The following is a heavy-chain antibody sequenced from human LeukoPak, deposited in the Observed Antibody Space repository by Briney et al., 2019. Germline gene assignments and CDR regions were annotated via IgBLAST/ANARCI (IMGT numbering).Heavy chain of an antibody. V-gene: IGHV1-2*02. Sequence: AASVKVSCKASGYTFTGYYMHWVRQAPGQGLEWMGWINPNSGGTNYAQKFQGRVTMTRDTSISTAYMELSRLRSDDTAVYYCARDQSTMIVVVPSWDFDYWGQGTLVTVSS. CDR2: INPNSGGT. CDR3: ARDQSTMIVVVPSWDFDY. D-gene: IGHD3-22*01. J-gene: IGHJ4*02. CDR1: GYTFTGYY.